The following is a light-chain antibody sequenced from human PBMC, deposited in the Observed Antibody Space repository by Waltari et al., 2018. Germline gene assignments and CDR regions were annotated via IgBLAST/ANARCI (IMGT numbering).Light chain of an antibody. V-gene: IGLV6-57*04. CDR3: QSYDGSGSWV. CDR2: EDH. J-gene: IGLJ3*02. CDR1: SGSIASNL. Sequence: FMLTQPHSVSESPGKTITISCTRSSGSIASNLVQRYQQRPGSAPTTVIYEDHQRPSGVPDRFSGSFDRSSNSASLTISGLKTEDEAEYYCQSYDGSGSWVFGGGTKLTVL.